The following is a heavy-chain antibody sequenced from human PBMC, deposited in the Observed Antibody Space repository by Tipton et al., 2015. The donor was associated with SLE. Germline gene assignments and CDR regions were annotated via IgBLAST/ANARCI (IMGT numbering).Heavy chain of an antibody. V-gene: IGHV4-59*01. CDR2: VYYSGTT. J-gene: IGHJ5*02. Sequence: TLSLTCTVSGSSITAYYWTWIRPPPGKGLEWIGYVYYSGTTNYNPSLKSRVTISVDTSKNQFSLKLSSVTAADTAVYYCARDSSGGYNWFDPWGQGTLVTVSS. CDR3: ARDSSGGYNWFDP. CDR1: GSSITAYY. D-gene: IGHD3-22*01.